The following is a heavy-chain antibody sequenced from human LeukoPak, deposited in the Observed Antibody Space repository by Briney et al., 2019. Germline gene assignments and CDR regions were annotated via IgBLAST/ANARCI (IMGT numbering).Heavy chain of an antibody. CDR1: GGSFSGYY. CDR2: INHSGST. J-gene: IGHJ6*02. V-gene: IGHV4-34*01. CDR3: ARGGYCSSTSCYRPNYYYGMDV. D-gene: IGHD2-2*01. Sequence: SETLSLTCAVYGGSFSGYYWSWIRQPPGKGLEWIGEINHSGSTNYNPSLKSRVTISVDTPKNQFSLKLSSVTAADTAVYYCARGGYCSSTSCYRPNYYYGMDVWGQGTTVTVSS.